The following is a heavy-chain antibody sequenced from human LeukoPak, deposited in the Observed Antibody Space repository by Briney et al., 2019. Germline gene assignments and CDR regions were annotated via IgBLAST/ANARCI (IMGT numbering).Heavy chain of an antibody. CDR2: IWYDGSNK. CDR3: AKGLSNWNYFDY. Sequence: PGRSLRLSCAASGFTFSSYGMPWVRQAPGKGLEWVAVIWYDGSNKYYADSVKGRFTISRDNSKNTLYLQMNSLRAEDTAVYYCAKGLSNWNYFDYWGQGTLVTVSS. J-gene: IGHJ4*02. V-gene: IGHV3-33*06. CDR1: GFTFSSYG. D-gene: IGHD1-20*01.